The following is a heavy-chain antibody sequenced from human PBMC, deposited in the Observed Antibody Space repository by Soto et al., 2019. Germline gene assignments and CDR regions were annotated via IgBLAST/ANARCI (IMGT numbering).Heavy chain of an antibody. Sequence: KPSETLSLTCTVSGGSISSYYWSWIRQPAGKGLEWIGRIYTSGSTNYNPSLKSRVTMSVDTSKNQFSLKLSSVTAADTAVYYCARINMDCSSTSCYHSPDAFDIWGQGTMVTVSS. D-gene: IGHD2-2*01. CDR2: IYTSGST. V-gene: IGHV4-4*07. CDR1: GGSISSYY. CDR3: ARINMDCSSTSCYHSPDAFDI. J-gene: IGHJ3*02.